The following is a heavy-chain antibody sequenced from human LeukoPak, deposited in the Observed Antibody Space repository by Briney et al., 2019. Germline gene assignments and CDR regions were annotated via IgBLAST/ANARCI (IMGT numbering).Heavy chain of an antibody. CDR3: AREPPQWFGTNGDDY. J-gene: IGHJ4*02. V-gene: IGHV1-46*01. CDR1: GYTFTSCY. Sequence: ASVKVSCKASGYTFTSCYMHWVRQAPGQGLEWMGIINPSGGSTSYAQKFQGRVTMTRDTSTSTVYMELSSLRSEDTAVYYCAREPPQWFGTNGDDYWGQGTLVTVSS. D-gene: IGHD2-8*01. CDR2: INPSGGST.